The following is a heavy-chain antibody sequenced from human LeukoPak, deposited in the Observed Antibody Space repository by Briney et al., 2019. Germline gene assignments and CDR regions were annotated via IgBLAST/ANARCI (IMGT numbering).Heavy chain of an antibody. J-gene: IGHJ4*02. D-gene: IGHD2/OR15-2a*01. Sequence: PGGSLRLSCAASEFVFRAFAMNWVRQAPGKGLEWVSVIYSGGYTYYADSVKGRFTISRDNSKNTVFLQMNSLRVEDTALYYCAKNFPFDYWGQGALVTVPS. V-gene: IGHV3-66*01. CDR3: AKNFPFDY. CDR1: EFVFRAFA. CDR2: IYSGGYT.